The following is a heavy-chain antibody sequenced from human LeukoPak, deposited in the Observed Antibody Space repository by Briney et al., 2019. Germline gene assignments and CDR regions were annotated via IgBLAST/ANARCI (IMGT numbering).Heavy chain of an antibody. CDR1: GGSISSSSHY. CDR3: ARPRGRSYQDYDY. D-gene: IGHD1-26*01. V-gene: IGHV4-39*01. Sequence: SETLSLTCTVSGGSISSSSHYWGWIRQPPGKGLEWIGSIYYSGSTYYNPSLKSRVTISVDTSKNQFSLKLSSVTAADTAVYYCARPRGRSYQDYDYWGQGTLVTVSS. CDR2: IYYSGST. J-gene: IGHJ4*02.